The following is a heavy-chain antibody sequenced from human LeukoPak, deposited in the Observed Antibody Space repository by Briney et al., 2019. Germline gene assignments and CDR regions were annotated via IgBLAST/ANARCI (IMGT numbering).Heavy chain of an antibody. J-gene: IGHJ2*01. Sequence: GGSLRLSCAASGFTFCNYWMSWVRQAPGKGLEWLASINQDGSAIYYVDSVKGRFTISRDDCRNRLYLHIYSLRGEDTAVYYIAIGQGSIMLVRPPDWFFDLWGSGTLVTVSS. CDR3: AIGQGSIMLVRPPDWFFDL. D-gene: IGHD3-22*01. V-gene: IGHV3-7*03. CDR2: INQDGSAI. CDR1: GFTFCNYW.